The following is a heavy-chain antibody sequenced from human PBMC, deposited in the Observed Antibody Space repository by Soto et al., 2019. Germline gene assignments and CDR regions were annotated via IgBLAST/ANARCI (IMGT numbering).Heavy chain of an antibody. CDR2: IYSGGST. D-gene: IGHD1-1*01. CDR3: ARDSWNNNFDY. Sequence: GGSLRLSCAASGFTVSSNYMSWVRQAPGKGLEWVSVIYSGGSTYYADSVKGRFTISRDNSKNTLYLQMNSLRAEDTAVYYCARDSWNNNFDYWGQGTLVTVSS. V-gene: IGHV3-66*01. CDR1: GFTVSSNY. J-gene: IGHJ4*02.